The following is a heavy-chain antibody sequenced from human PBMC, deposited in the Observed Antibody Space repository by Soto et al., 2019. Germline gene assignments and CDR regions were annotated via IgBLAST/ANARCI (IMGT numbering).Heavy chain of an antibody. J-gene: IGHJ4*02. V-gene: IGHV1-69*02. CDR1: GGTFSSYT. Sequence: SVKVSCKASGGTFSSYTISWVRQAPGQGLEWMGRIIPILGIANYAQKFQGRVTITADKSTSTAYMELSSLRSEDTAVYYCARASAPGIAAAGSDYWGQGTLVTVSS. D-gene: IGHD6-13*01. CDR2: IIPILGIA. CDR3: ARASAPGIAAAGSDY.